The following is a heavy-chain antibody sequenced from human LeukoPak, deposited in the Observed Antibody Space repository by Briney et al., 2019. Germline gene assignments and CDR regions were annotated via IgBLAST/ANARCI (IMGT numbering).Heavy chain of an antibody. J-gene: IGHJ4*02. CDR3: ARGLPAYGSGSYFYYFDY. CDR2: INHSGST. Sequence: PSETLSLTCAVYGGSFSGYYWSWIRQPPGKGLEWIGEINHSGSTNYNPSLKSRVTISVDTSKNQFSLKLSSVTAADTAVYYCARGLPAYGSGSYFYYFDYWGREPWSPSPQ. CDR1: GGSFSGYY. V-gene: IGHV4-34*01. D-gene: IGHD3-10*01.